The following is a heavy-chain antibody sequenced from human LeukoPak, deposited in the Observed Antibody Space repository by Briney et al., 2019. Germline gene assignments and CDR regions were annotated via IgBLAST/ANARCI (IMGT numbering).Heavy chain of an antibody. J-gene: IGHJ4*02. V-gene: IGHV1-2*02. CDR1: GYTFTGHY. CDR2: INPNSSVT. CDR3: ASVDSGNAYLRYDY. Sequence: ASVKVSCKASGYTFTGHYMHWVRQAPGQGLEWMGWINPNSSVTNYAQKFQGRVTLTRDTSISTAYMELSRLRSDDTAIYYRASVDSGNAYLRYDYWGQGTLVTVSS. D-gene: IGHD3-16*01.